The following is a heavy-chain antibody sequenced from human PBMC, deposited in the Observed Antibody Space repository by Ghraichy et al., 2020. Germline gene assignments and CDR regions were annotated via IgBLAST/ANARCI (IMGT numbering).Heavy chain of an antibody. Sequence: ASVKVSCKASGYTFTNYGISWVRQAPGQGLEWMGWISTYNGNTNSAQKLQGRVTMTTDTSTSTVYMELRSLRSDDTAVYYCARVYLPELIYCSSISCYTFDYWGQGTLVTVSS. CDR2: ISTYNGNT. CDR3: ARVYLPELIYCSSISCYTFDY. V-gene: IGHV1-18*01. J-gene: IGHJ4*02. D-gene: IGHD2-2*02. CDR1: GYTFTNYG.